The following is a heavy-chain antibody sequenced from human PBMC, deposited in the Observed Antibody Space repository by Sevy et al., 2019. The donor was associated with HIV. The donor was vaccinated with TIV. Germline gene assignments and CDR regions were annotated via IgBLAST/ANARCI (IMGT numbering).Heavy chain of an antibody. J-gene: IGHJ3*02. CDR1: GFTFSSYS. D-gene: IGHD3-16*01. Sequence: GGSLRLSCAASGFTFSSYSMNWVRQAPGKGLEWVSYIISSSSTIYYEDSVKGRFTISRDNAKNSLYLQMNSLRAEDTAVYYCARDVNYYDEMNDAFDIWGQGTMVTVSS. V-gene: IGHV3-48*01. CDR3: ARDVNYYDEMNDAFDI. CDR2: IISSSSTI.